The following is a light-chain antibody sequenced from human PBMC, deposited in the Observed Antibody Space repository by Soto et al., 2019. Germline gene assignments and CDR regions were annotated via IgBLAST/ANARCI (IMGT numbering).Light chain of an antibody. CDR3: QQYNNYSPLT. V-gene: IGKV1-5*03. CDR1: QSISSW. J-gene: IGKJ4*01. Sequence: DIQMTQSPSTLSASVGDRATITCRASQSISSWLAWYQQKPGKAPKLLIFKASTLESGVPSRFSGSGSGTEFTLTIGCLQPDDFATYYCQQYNNYSPLTFGGGTKVDIK. CDR2: KAS.